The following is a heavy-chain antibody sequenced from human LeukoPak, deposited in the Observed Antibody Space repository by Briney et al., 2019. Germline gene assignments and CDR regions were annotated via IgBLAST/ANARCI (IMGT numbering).Heavy chain of an antibody. CDR3: TTHHAYYPRPV. D-gene: IGHD3-22*01. J-gene: IGHJ4*02. V-gene: IGHV3-15*01. CDR1: GFTFSNAW. CDR2: IKSKTDGGTT. Sequence: GGSLRLSCAASGFTFSNAWMSWVRQAPGKGLEWVGRIKSKTDGGTTDYAAPVQGRFTISRDDSKNTLYLQMNSLKTEDTAVYYCTTHHAYYPRPVWGQGTLVTVSS.